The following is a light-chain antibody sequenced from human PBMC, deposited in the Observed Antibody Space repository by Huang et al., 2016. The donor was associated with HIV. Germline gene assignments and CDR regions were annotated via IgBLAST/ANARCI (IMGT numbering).Light chain of an antibody. V-gene: IGKV1-39*01. Sequence: DIQLTQSPSSLSASVGDRVTITCLASQTITTYLNWYQQKPGKAPHLLIYGASNLQSGVPSRFSGSGSGTDFTLIISGLQPEDFATYYCQQTYTFPAFGRGTKVEIK. CDR3: QQTYTFPA. J-gene: IGKJ1*01. CDR2: GAS. CDR1: QTITTY.